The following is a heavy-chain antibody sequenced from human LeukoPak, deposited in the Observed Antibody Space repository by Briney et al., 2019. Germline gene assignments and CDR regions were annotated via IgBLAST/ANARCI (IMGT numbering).Heavy chain of an antibody. J-gene: IGHJ5*02. V-gene: IGHV1-18*04. CDR2: ISAYNGNT. Sequence: ASVKVSCKTSGYTFTSYYIHWVRQAPGQGLEWMGWISAYNGNTNYAQKLQGRVTMTTDTSTSTAYMELRSLRSDDTAVYYCARVAIHWFDPWGQGTLVTVSS. CDR3: ARVAIHWFDP. D-gene: IGHD5-12*01. CDR1: GYTFTSYY.